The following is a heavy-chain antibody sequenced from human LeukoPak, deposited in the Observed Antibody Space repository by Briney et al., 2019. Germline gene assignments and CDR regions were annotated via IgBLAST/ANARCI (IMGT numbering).Heavy chain of an antibody. CDR3: ARGSPSYGSGSYYRRIYYYYGMDV. V-gene: IGHV4-34*01. Sequence: PSETLSLTCAVYGGSFSGYYWSWIRQPPGKGLEWIGEINHSGSTNYNPSLKSRVTISADTSKNQFSLKLSSVTAADTAVYYCARGSPSYGSGSYYRRIYYYYGMDVWGQGTTVTVSS. J-gene: IGHJ6*02. CDR1: GGSFSGYY. D-gene: IGHD3-10*01. CDR2: INHSGST.